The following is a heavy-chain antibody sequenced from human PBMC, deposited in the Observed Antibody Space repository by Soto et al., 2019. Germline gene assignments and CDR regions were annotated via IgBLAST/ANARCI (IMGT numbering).Heavy chain of an antibody. V-gene: IGHV1-69*02. CDR3: ASSYGSGYRAFES. CDR1: GDTFNFYT. Sequence: QVQLVQSGADVPRPGSSVRVSCKASGDTFNFYTINWVRQAPGQGLQWMGRINPILSMSNYAPRFQGRVTMTADKSTNTAYMELSSLRSEDTAMYYCASSYGSGYRAFESWGQGALVTVSS. J-gene: IGHJ4*02. D-gene: IGHD3-10*01. CDR2: INPILSMS.